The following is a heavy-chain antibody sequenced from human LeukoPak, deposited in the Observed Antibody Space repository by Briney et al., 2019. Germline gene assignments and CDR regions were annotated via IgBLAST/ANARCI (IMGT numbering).Heavy chain of an antibody. D-gene: IGHD6-6*01. Sequence: ASVKVSCKASGGTFSSYAISWVRQAPGQGLEWMGGIIPIFGTANYAQKFQGRVTITADESTSTAYMELSSLRSEDTAVYYCARDKGSSGSDYYGMDVWGQGTTVTVSS. V-gene: IGHV1-69*13. J-gene: IGHJ6*02. CDR3: ARDKGSSGSDYYGMDV. CDR1: GGTFSSYA. CDR2: IIPIFGTA.